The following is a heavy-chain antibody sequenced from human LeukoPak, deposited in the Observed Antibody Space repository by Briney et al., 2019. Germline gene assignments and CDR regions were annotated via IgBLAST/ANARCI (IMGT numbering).Heavy chain of an antibody. CDR3: ASSYGSGSYYKDGDY. J-gene: IGHJ4*02. Sequence: ESLRISGKGSGYSFTSYWISGVRQMPGKGLEWMGRIDPSDSYTNYSPSFQGHVTISADKSISTAYLQWSSLKASDTAMYYCASSYGSGSYYKDGDYWGQGTLVTVSS. D-gene: IGHD3-10*01. V-gene: IGHV5-10-1*01. CDR2: IDPSDSYT. CDR1: GYSFTSYW.